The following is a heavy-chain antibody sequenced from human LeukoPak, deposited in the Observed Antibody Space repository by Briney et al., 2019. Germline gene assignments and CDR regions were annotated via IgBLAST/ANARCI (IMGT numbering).Heavy chain of an antibody. CDR3: ARQVSGDGFDI. Sequence: GGSLRLSCAASGFTFSSYWMTWVRQAPGKGLEWVASIKEDGSKKYYVDSVKGRFTISRDNAKNSLFLQMNSLRAEDTAVYYCARQVSGDGFDIWGQGTMVTVSS. J-gene: IGHJ3*02. V-gene: IGHV3-7*01. D-gene: IGHD5-24*01. CDR1: GFTFSSYW. CDR2: IKEDGSKK.